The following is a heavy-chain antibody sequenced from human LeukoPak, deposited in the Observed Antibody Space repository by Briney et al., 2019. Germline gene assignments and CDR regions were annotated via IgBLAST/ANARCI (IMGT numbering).Heavy chain of an antibody. V-gene: IGHV5-51*01. D-gene: IGHD1-1*01. CDR3: ARGGRMYNKNNWFDP. CDR2: IYPGDSDT. J-gene: IGHJ5*02. CDR1: GYSFTSYW. Sequence: GESLKISCKGSGYSFTSYWIGWVRQMPGKGLEWMGIIYPGDSDTRYSPSFQGQVTISADKSISTAYLQWSSLKASDTAMYYCARGGRMYNKNNWFDPWGQGTLVTVSS.